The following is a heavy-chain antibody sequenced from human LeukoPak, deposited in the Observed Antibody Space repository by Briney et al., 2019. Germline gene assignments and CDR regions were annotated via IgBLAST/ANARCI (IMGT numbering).Heavy chain of an antibody. V-gene: IGHV2-5*02. J-gene: IGHJ4*02. CDR2: IYWDDDK. Sequence: SGPTLVKPTQTLTLTCTFSGFSLSTSGVGVGWIRQPPGKALEWLALIYWDDDKRYSPSLKSRLTITKDTSKNPVVLTMTNMDPVDTATYYCASTIIAAAGTRYFDYWGQGTLVTVSS. CDR3: ASTIIAAAGTRYFDY. CDR1: GFSLSTSGVG. D-gene: IGHD6-13*01.